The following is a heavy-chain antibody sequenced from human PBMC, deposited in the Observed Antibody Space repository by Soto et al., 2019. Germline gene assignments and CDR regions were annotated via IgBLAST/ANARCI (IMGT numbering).Heavy chain of an antibody. CDR2: ISRNSGSI. Sequence: PGGSLRLSCAASGFTFDDYAMHWVRQAPGKGLEWVSGISRNSGSIGYADSVKGRFTISRDNAKNSLYLQMNSLRAEDTALYYCAKDLAAAGVYWGQGTLVTVSS. CDR1: GFTFDDYA. V-gene: IGHV3-9*01. D-gene: IGHD6-13*01. CDR3: AKDLAAAGVY. J-gene: IGHJ4*02.